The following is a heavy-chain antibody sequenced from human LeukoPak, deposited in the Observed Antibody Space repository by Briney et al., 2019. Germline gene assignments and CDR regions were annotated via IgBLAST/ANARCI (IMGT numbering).Heavy chain of an antibody. J-gene: IGHJ3*02. V-gene: IGHV4-4*09. CDR3: ARLGWVAAGKLPDAFDI. D-gene: IGHD6-25*01. Sequence: KSSETLSLTCTVSGDSITNHYWSWIRQPPGKGLEWIGYIYTSGSTNYNPSLKSRVTISVDTSKNQFSLKLSSVTAADTAVYYCARLGWVAAGKLPDAFDIWGQGTMVTVSS. CDR2: IYTSGST. CDR1: GDSITNHY.